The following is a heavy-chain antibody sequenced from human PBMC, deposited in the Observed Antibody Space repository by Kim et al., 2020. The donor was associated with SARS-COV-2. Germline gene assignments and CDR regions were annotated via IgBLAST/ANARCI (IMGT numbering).Heavy chain of an antibody. D-gene: IGHD3-9*01. J-gene: IGHJ4*02. V-gene: IGHV3-7*01. CDR2: IKQDGSEK. CDR3: ARLTVLRYFDWSHGYFDY. CDR1: GFTFSSYW. Sequence: GGSLRLSCAASGFTFSSYWMSWVRQAPGKGLEWVANIKQDGSEKYYVDSVKGRFTISRDNAKNSLYLQMNSLRAEDTAVYYCARLTVLRYFDWSHGYFDYWGQGTLVTVSS.